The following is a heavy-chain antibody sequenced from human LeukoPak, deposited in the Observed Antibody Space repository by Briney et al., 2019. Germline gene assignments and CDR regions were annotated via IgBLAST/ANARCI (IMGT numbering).Heavy chain of an antibody. V-gene: IGHV4-61*01. CDR1: DGSISSGSYY. D-gene: IGHD5-12*01. J-gene: IGHJ6*04. Sequence: SQTLSLTCTVSDGSISSGSYYWSWIRQPPGKGLEWIGYIDNSGSTNYNPSLKSRVTISVDKSKNQFSLKLSSVTAADTAVYYCARMTYDPHGVDVWGKGTTVTVPS. CDR3: ARMTYDPHGVDV. CDR2: IDNSGST.